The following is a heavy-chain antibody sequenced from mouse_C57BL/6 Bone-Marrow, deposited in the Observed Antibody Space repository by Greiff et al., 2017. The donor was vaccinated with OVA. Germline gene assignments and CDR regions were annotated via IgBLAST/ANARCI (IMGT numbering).Heavy chain of an antibody. J-gene: IGHJ1*03. Sequence: QVTLKESGPGILQSSQTLSLPCSFSGFSLSTSGMGVSWIRQPSGKGLEWLAHIYWDDDKRYNPSLKSRLTISKDTSRNQVFLKITSVDTADTATYCCARKDYSNYWYIDVWCTGTTVTVSS. CDR1: GFSLSTSGMG. D-gene: IGHD2-5*01. V-gene: IGHV8-12*01. CDR3: ARKDYSNYWYIDV. CDR2: IYWDDDK.